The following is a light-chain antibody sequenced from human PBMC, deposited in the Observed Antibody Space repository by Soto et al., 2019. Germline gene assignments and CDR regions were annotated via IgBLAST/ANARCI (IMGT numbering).Light chain of an antibody. J-gene: IGLJ2*01. V-gene: IGLV1-40*01. CDR1: SSNIGAGYD. CDR3: QSYDSSLSGYVV. CDR2: GNS. Sequence: QSVLTQPPSVSGAPGQRVTISCTGSSSNIGAGYDVHWYQQLPGTAPKLLIYGNSNRPSGVPDRISGSKSGTSASLAITGLQAEDEAEYYCQSYDSSLSGYVVFGGGTLLTVL.